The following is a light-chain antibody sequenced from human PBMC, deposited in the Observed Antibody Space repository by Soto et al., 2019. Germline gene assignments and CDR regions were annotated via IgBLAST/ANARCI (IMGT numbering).Light chain of an antibody. Sequence: QSVLTQPPSASGTPGQRVTISCSGSSSNIGSNTVNWYQQLPGTAPKLFIYSNNQRPSGVPDRFSGSKSGTSASLAISGLQSEDEADYYCAAWDDSLNVWVFGGGTKVTVL. CDR1: SSNIGSNT. J-gene: IGLJ3*02. V-gene: IGLV1-44*01. CDR3: AAWDDSLNVWV. CDR2: SNN.